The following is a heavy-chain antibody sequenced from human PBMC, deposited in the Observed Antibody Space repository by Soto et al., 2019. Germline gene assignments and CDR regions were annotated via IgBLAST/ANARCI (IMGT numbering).Heavy chain of an antibody. CDR1: GFTFDDYA. V-gene: IGHV3-9*01. Sequence: GGSLRLSCAASGFTFDDYAMHWVRQAPGKGLEWVSGISWNSGSIGYADSVKGRFTISRDNAKNSLYLQMNSLRAEDTALYYCAKGGYYYDSSGFFDYWAREPWSPSPQ. J-gene: IGHJ4*02. CDR2: ISWNSGSI. CDR3: AKGGYYYDSSGFFDY. D-gene: IGHD3-22*01.